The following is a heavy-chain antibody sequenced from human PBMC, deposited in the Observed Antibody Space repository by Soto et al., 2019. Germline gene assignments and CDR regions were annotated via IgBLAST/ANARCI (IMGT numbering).Heavy chain of an antibody. CDR3: ARGHRWSRRTNLSPVDY. CDR2: INHSGRT. J-gene: IGHJ4*02. D-gene: IGHD2-15*01. CDR1: GGSFRGYY. Sequence: QVQLQQWGAGLLKPSETLSLTCAVYGGSFRGYYWSWVRQPPGKGLEWSGEINHSGRTNYNPSLKSGFTISVDTSKNQFSLKLSPVNAADTAVYYCARGHRWSRRTNLSPVDYWGQGTLVTVSS. V-gene: IGHV4-34*01.